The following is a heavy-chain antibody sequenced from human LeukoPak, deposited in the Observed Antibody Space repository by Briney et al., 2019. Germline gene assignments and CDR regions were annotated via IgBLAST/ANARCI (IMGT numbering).Heavy chain of an antibody. V-gene: IGHV4-4*07. CDR1: GGSISSYY. Sequence: SETLSLTCTVSGGSISSYYWSWIRQPAGKGLEWIGRIDTSGNTNYNPSLKSRVTISVDTSKNQFSLKLSSVTAADTAVYYCARVPISSNWFDPWGQGTLVTVSS. J-gene: IGHJ5*02. CDR3: ARVPISSNWFDP. D-gene: IGHD3-16*02. CDR2: IDTSGNT.